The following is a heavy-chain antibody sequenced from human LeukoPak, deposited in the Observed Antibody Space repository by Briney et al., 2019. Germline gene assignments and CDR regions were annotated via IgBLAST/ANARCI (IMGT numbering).Heavy chain of an antibody. CDR2: TNQDGSEK. V-gene: IGHV3-7*01. CDR1: GFTFRSYW. J-gene: IGHJ3*02. CDR3: ARDPGFSAFDI. Sequence: GGSLRLSCAASGFTFRSYWVTWVRQAPGKGLELVASTNQDGSEKYHVDSVKGRFTISRDNDKNSLHLQMNSLRAEDTAVYYCARDPGFSAFDIWGQGAVVTVSS.